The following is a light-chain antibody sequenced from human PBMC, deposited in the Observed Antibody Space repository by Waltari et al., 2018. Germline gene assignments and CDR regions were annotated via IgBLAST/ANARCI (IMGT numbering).Light chain of an antibody. CDR2: QDN. CDR1: KLGDKY. Sequence: SYELTQPPSVSVSPGQTANITCSGDKLGDKYACWYQQKSGQSPVLVIYQDNKRPSGIPNRFSGSNSGNTATLTISGTQAMDEADYYCQAWDSSTWVFGGGTKLTVL. CDR3: QAWDSSTWV. J-gene: IGLJ3*02. V-gene: IGLV3-1*01.